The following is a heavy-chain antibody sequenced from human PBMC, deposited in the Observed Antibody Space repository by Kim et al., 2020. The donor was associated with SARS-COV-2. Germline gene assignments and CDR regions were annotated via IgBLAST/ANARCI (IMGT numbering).Heavy chain of an antibody. Sequence: GGSLRLSCAASGFTFSSYGMHWVRQAPGKGLEWVAVISYDGSNKYYADSVKGRFTISRDNSKNTLYLQMNSLRAEDTAVYYCAKDSISYYYDSSGANYPLDYWGQGTLVTVSS. CDR2: ISYDGSNK. D-gene: IGHD3-22*01. CDR3: AKDSISYYYDSSGANYPLDY. J-gene: IGHJ4*02. CDR1: GFTFSSYG. V-gene: IGHV3-30*18.